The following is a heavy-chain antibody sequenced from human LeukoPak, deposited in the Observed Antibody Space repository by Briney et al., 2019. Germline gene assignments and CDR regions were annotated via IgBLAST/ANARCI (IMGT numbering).Heavy chain of an antibody. Sequence: PGGSLRLSCAASGFIFSSYTMNWVRQAPGKGLEWVSSISSNSIYIYYADSVKGRFTISRDNAKNSPYLQMNSLRAEDTAVYYCAGVYGSGSSSDYWGQGTLVTVSS. CDR1: GFIFSSYT. CDR2: ISSNSIYI. D-gene: IGHD3-10*01. J-gene: IGHJ4*02. CDR3: AGVYGSGSSSDY. V-gene: IGHV3-21*01.